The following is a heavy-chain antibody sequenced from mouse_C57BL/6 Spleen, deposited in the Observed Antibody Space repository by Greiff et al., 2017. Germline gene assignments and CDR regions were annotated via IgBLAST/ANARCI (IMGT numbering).Heavy chain of an antibody. V-gene: IGHV14-2*01. D-gene: IGHD1-1*01. J-gene: IGHJ4*01. Sequence: EVQLQQSGAELVKPGASVKLSCTASGFNIKDYYMHWVKQRTEQGLEWSGRIDPEDGETKYAPKFQGKATITADTSSNTAYLQLSSLTSEDTAVYYCARLITTVVDYYAMDYWGQGTSVTVSS. CDR1: GFNIKDYY. CDR2: IDPEDGET. CDR3: ARLITTVVDYYAMDY.